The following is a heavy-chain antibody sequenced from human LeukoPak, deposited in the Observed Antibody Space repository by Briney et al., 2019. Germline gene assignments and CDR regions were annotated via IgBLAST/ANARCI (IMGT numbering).Heavy chain of an antibody. CDR2: INPNSGGT. CDR3: ARGFSSGWYYY. CDR1: GYTFTSYD. Sequence: ASVKVSCKASGYTFTSYDINWVRQATGQGLEWMGWINPNSGGTNYAQKFQGRVTMTRDTSISTAYMELSSLRSDDTAVYYCARGFSSGWYYYWGQGTLVTVSS. J-gene: IGHJ4*02. D-gene: IGHD6-19*01. V-gene: IGHV1-2*02.